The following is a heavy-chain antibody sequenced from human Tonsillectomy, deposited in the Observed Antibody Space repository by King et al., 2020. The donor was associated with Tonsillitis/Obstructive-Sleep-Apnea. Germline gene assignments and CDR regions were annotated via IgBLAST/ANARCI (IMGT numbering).Heavy chain of an antibody. D-gene: IGHD3-3*01. CDR2: INHSGST. CDR1: GGSFSGYY. Sequence: VQLQQWGAGLLKPSETLSLTCAVYGGSFSGYYWSWIRQPPGKGLEWIGEINHSGSTNYNPSLKSRVTISVDTSKNQFSLKLSSVTAADTAVYYCAGHRLAHYDFWSGPRNNWFDPWGQGTLVTVSS. CDR3: AGHRLAHYDFWSGPRNNWFDP. J-gene: IGHJ5*02. V-gene: IGHV4-34*01.